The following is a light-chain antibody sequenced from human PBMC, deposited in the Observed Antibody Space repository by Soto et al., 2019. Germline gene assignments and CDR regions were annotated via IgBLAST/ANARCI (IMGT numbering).Light chain of an antibody. J-gene: IGKJ5*01. CDR1: QSISSY. CDR2: AAS. CDR3: QQSYGTPIT. Sequence: DVHMTQSPSSLSASVGDRVTITCRASQSISSYLTWYQQKPGKAPKLLIFAASSLQSGVPSRFSGSGSGTDFTLTVSSLQPEDFATYYCQQSYGTPITFGQGTRLEIK. V-gene: IGKV1-39*01.